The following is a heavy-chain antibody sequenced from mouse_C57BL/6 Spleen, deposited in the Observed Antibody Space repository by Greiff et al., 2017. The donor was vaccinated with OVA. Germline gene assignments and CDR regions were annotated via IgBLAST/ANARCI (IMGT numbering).Heavy chain of an antibody. CDR2: IRLKSDNYAT. D-gene: IGHD3-1*01. J-gene: IGHJ4*01. CDR3: TAPAGPYYAMDY. V-gene: IGHV6-3*01. Sequence: EVNVVESGGGLVQPGGSMKLSCVASGFTFSNYWMNWVRQSPEKGLEWVAQIRLKSDNYATHYAESVKGRFTISRDDSKSSVYLQMNNLRAEDTGIYYCTAPAGPYYAMDYWGQGTSVTVSS. CDR1: GFTFSNYW.